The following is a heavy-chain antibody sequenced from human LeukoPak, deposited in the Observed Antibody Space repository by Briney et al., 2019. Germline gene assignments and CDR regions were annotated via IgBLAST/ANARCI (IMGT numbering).Heavy chain of an antibody. V-gene: IGHV3-23*01. J-gene: IGHJ4*02. CDR1: GFTFSYYA. D-gene: IGHD1-26*01. CDR2: ISGSGVMT. CDR3: AKDRSIGTYYTFDH. Sequence: GGSLRLSCAASGFTFSYYAMTWVRQAPGKGLEWVATISGSGVMTYYADSVKGRFTVSGDNSKNTVYLQMSSLTAADTAVYYCAKDRSIGTYYTFDHWGQGTLVTVSS.